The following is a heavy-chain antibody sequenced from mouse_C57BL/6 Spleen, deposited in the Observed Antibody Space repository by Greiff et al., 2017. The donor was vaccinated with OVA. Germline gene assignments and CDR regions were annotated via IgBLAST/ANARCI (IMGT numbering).Heavy chain of an antibody. J-gene: IGHJ2*01. CDR3: ARDGLITTVGFFDY. CDR1: GYAFSSYW. V-gene: IGHV1-80*01. Sequence: QVQLKQSGAELVKPGASVKISCKASGYAFSSYWMNWVKQRPGKGLEWIGQIYPGDGDTKYNGKFKGKATLTADKSSSTAYMQLSSLTSEDSAVYFCARDGLITTVGFFDYWGQGTTLTVSS. D-gene: IGHD1-1*01. CDR2: IYPGDGDT.